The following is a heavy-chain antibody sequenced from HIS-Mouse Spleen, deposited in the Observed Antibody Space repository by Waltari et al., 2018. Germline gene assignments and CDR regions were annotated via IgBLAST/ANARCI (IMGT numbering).Heavy chain of an antibody. CDR1: GFTVSSNY. Sequence: QLVESGGGLIQPGGSLRLSCAASGFTVSSNYMSWVRQAPRKGLGWVSVIYRGGSTYYADSVEGRFTISRDNSKNTLYLQMNSLTAEDTAVYYCARGGCVAATLDAFDIWRQGTRVTVSS. CDR2: IYRGGST. D-gene: IGHD2-15*01. CDR3: ARGGCVAATLDAFDI. J-gene: IGHJ3*02. V-gene: IGHV3-53*01.